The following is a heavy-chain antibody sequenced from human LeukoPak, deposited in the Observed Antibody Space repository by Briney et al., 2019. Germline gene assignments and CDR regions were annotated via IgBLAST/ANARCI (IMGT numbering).Heavy chain of an antibody. J-gene: IGHJ6*03. CDR3: ARDRSLQFSGYYYYMDV. CDR1: GGSISSGDYY. V-gene: IGHV4-30-4*08. CDR2: IYYSGST. Sequence: SQTLSLTCTVSGGSISSGDYYWSWIRQPPGKGLEWIGYIYYSGSTYYNPSLKSRVTISVDTSKNQFSLKLSSVTAADTAVYYCARDRSLQFSGYYYYMDVWGKGTTVTVSS. D-gene: IGHD3-3*01.